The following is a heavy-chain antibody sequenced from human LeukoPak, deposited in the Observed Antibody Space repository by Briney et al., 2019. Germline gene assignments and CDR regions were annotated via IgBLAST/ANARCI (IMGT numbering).Heavy chain of an antibody. CDR2: INHSGST. J-gene: IGHJ3*02. CDR1: GGSFSGYY. D-gene: IGHD4-17*01. Sequence: PSETLSLTCAVYGGSFSGYYWSWIRQPPGKGLEWIGEINHSGSTNYNPSLKSRVTISVDTSKNQFSLKLSSVTAADTAVYYCRALTYGDYGNAFDIWGQGTMVTVSS. CDR3: RALTYGDYGNAFDI. V-gene: IGHV4-34*01.